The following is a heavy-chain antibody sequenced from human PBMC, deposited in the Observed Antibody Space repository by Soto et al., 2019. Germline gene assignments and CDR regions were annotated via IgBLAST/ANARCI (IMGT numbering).Heavy chain of an antibody. J-gene: IGHJ4*02. Sequence: QSGGSLRLSCSVSGLTFSNYAMHWVRQAPGKGLEWVAVILFDGSKTYYADSVRGRFTISRDNSNNTLFLQMSSLRGEDTALYYCAKYCSSDVCFDYWGQGTLVTVSS. CDR2: ILFDGSKT. CDR1: GLTFSNYA. CDR3: AKYCSSDVCFDY. D-gene: IGHD2-8*01. V-gene: IGHV3-30*15.